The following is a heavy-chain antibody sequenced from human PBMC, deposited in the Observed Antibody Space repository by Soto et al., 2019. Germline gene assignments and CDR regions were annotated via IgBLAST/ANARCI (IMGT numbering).Heavy chain of an antibody. V-gene: IGHV4-61*05. CDR3: AARSGFYYYGMDV. Sequence: SETLSLTCNVSGGSISSSRSYWAWFRQPPGKELEWIGYIYYSGSTNYNPSLKSRVTISVDTSKNQFSLKLSSVTTADTAVYYCAARSGFYYYGMDVWGQGTTVTVSS. CDR2: IYYSGST. D-gene: IGHD3-10*01. CDR1: GGSISSSRSY. J-gene: IGHJ6*02.